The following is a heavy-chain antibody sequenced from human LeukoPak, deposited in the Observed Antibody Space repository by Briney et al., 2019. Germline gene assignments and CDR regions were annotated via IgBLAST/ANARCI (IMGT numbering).Heavy chain of an antibody. D-gene: IGHD6-13*01. J-gene: IGHJ5*02. Sequence: PSETLSLTCADYGGSFSGYYWSWIRQPPGKGLEWIGEINHSGSTNYNPSLKSRVTISVDTSKNQFSLKLSSVTAADTAVYYCARKGRQQLSTWGQGTLVTVSS. CDR3: ARKGRQQLST. CDR1: GGSFSGYY. V-gene: IGHV4-34*01. CDR2: INHSGST.